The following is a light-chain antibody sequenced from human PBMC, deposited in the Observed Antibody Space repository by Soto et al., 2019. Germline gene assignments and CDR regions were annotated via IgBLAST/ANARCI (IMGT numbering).Light chain of an antibody. J-gene: IGKJ1*01. CDR3: QQYYSTPPT. V-gene: IGKV4-1*01. Sequence: DIVMTQSPDSLAVSLGERATINCKSSQSVLYSSNNKNYLAWYQHKPGQPPKLLIYWASTRESRVPDRFSGSGSGTDFALTISSLQAEDVAVYYCQQYYSTPPTFGQGTKVEIK. CDR1: QSVLYSSNNKNY. CDR2: WAS.